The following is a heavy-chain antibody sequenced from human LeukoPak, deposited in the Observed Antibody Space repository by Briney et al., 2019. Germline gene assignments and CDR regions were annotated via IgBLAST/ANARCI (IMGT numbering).Heavy chain of an antibody. V-gene: IGHV1-69*13. D-gene: IGHD3-16*01. J-gene: IGHJ3*02. CDR1: VGTVTSYA. CDR3: ARVRRLIGHDAFDI. Sequence: ASVKVSCKASVGTVTSYAIRWLPQAPGQGVGGMGGRMPIFGTANAAKKIQRRVTITADESTSPAYMELSSLGSEDTAVYYCARVRRLIGHDAFDIWGQGTMVTVSS. CDR2: RMPIFGTA.